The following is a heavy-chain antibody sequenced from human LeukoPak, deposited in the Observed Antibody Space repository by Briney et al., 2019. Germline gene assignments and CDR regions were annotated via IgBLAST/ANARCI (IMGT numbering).Heavy chain of an antibody. J-gene: IGHJ4*02. D-gene: IGHD2-15*01. CDR2: IKEDGREK. V-gene: IGHV3-7*01. Sequence: GGSLRLSCEASGFRFSDYWMTWVRQAPGKGLEWVANIKEDGREKYYVDSVKGRFTLSKDNAKNSVYLQMNSLGAEETAVYYCARGWGEKGYCRGGTCNNPQFDYWGQGILVTVSS. CDR1: GFRFSDYW. CDR3: ARGWGEKGYCRGGTCNNPQFDY.